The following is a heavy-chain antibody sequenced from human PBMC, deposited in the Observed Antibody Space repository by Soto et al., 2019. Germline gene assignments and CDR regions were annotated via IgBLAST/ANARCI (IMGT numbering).Heavy chain of an antibody. V-gene: IGHV4-38-2*01. CDR2: IYRGGIT. Sequence: PSETLSLTCAVSGYSISSGLYWGWIRQPPGKGLEWIGTIYRGGITYYNPSLKSRVTISIDTSKNHFSLRLSSVTATDTAVYFCATGNPDWFDPWGQGTLLTVSS. D-gene: IGHD7-27*01. CDR3: ATGNPDWFDP. CDR1: GYSISSGLY. J-gene: IGHJ5*02.